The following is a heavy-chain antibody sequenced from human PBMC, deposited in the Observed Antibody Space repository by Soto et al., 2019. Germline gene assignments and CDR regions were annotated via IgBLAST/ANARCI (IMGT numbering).Heavy chain of an antibody. V-gene: IGHV3-33*01. J-gene: IGHJ6*02. CDR2: IWHDASNR. Sequence: QRLSCAASGFPFSSYGLHWVRHAPGKGLEWVAFIWHDASNRYCADSVKGRFTISRDNSKNTLYLQMNSLRAEDTAVYYCARDLGMDVWGQGTTVTVSS. CDR1: GFPFSSYG. CDR3: ARDLGMDV.